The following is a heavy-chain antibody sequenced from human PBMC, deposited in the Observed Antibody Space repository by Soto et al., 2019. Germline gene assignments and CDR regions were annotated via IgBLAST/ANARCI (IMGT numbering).Heavy chain of an antibody. V-gene: IGHV3-53*01. D-gene: IGHD1-26*01. J-gene: IGHJ5*02. CDR1: GFSVSSNY. CDR3: ARHRHPRGTVGATSPLDP. Sequence: GGSLRLSCAISGFSVSSNYLSWVRQAPGKGLEWVSVHYSGGSTYYADAVQGRFTISRDKSNNTLYLQMRRVRAEDTAVYFCARHRHPRGTVGATSPLDPWGQGTQVTVSS. CDR2: HYSGGST.